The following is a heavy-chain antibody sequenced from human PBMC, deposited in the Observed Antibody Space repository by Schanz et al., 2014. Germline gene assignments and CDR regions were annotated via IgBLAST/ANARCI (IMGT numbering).Heavy chain of an antibody. D-gene: IGHD3-10*01. CDR1: GLIFSNYV. CDR2: IGTSGGT. J-gene: IGHJ6*02. V-gene: IGHV3-23*04. CDR3: AKDGPGGSGSYSADGGRAA. Sequence: EVQLVESGGDLVQPGGSLKLSCAASGLIFSNYVMSWVRQAPGKGLEWVSTIGTSGGTNYAESVKGRFTISRDNSKNTLYLQMNSLSAEETAVYNSAKDGPGGSGSYSADGGRAAWGQGPTV.